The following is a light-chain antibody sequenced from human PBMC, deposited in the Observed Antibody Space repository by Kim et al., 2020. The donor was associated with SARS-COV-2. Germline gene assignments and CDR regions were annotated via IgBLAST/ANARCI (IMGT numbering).Light chain of an antibody. CDR1: SNNVGHQG. Sequence: RRTATLTCTRNSNNVGHQGAAWLQQHQGHPPKLLSYRSNNRPSEISDRLSASRSGNTASLTITGLQPGDEADYYCSAWDSSLSAWVFGGGTQLTVL. V-gene: IGLV10-54*01. CDR2: RSN. CDR3: SAWDSSLSAWV. J-gene: IGLJ3*02.